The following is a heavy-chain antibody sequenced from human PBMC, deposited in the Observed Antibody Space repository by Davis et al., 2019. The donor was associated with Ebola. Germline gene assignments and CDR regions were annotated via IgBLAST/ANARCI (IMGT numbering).Heavy chain of an antibody. J-gene: IGHJ4*02. CDR3: ARGGVAYSDLDY. V-gene: IGHV1-8*01. Sequence: KFQGRVTMTRENSMSTAYMELSSLRSEDTAVYFCARGGVAYSDLDYWGQGTLVAVSS. D-gene: IGHD2-21*01.